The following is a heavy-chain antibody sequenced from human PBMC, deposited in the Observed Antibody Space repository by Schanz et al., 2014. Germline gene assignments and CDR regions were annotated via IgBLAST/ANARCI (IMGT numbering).Heavy chain of an antibody. CDR2: INQDGSEK. J-gene: IGHJ4*02. CDR1: GFTFSNYW. CDR3: ARGGTGTVLFFFDY. Sequence: EVQLVDSGGGLVQPGGSLRLSCAASGFTFSNYWMSWVRQAPGKGPEWVANINQDGSEKTYVGSMTGRLTISRDNAKNSVYLQIDSLRAEDTAFYYCARGGTGTVLFFFDYWGQGSLVTVSS. V-gene: IGHV3-7*04. D-gene: IGHD1-1*01.